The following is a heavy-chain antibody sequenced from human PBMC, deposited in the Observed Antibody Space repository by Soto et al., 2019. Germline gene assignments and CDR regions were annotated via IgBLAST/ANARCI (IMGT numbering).Heavy chain of an antibody. CDR1: GFTFRSYA. D-gene: IGHD4-17*01. CDR2: ISYDGSNK. V-gene: IGHV3-30-3*01. Sequence: QVQLVESGGGVVQPGRSLRLSCAASGFTFRSYAMHWVRQAPGKGLEWVAVISYDGSNKYYADSVKGRFTISRDNSKNTLYLQMNSLRAEDTAVYYCARPTDYGDYSLDYWGQGTLVTVSS. J-gene: IGHJ4*02. CDR3: ARPTDYGDYSLDY.